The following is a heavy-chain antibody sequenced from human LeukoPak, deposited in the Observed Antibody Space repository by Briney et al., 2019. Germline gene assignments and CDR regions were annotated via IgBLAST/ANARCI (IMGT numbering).Heavy chain of an antibody. Sequence: ASVKVSCKASGYTFNTYGISWVRQAPGQGLEWMGWISSSTGNTKYAQKLQDRVTMTTDTSTSTAYLYLRNLRSDDTAVYYCVRLPLGYCSSTSCLDWGQGTLVTVSS. CDR3: VRLPLGYCSSTSCLD. V-gene: IGHV1-18*01. CDR1: GYTFNTYG. CDR2: ISSSTGNT. J-gene: IGHJ4*02. D-gene: IGHD2-2*01.